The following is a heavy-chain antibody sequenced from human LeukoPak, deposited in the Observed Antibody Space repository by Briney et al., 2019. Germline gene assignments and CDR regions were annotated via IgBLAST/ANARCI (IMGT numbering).Heavy chain of an antibody. D-gene: IGHD2-21*01. J-gene: IGHJ4*02. V-gene: IGHV3-49*04. CDR1: GFTFNIYT. CDR3: TKTSDILGVIYCGD. CDR2: IRSKAYGGTT. Sequence: PGGSLRLSCAASGFTFNIYTMYWVRQAPGKGLEWVGFIRSKAYGGTTEYAASVKGRLTISKDDSKSIAYLLMNSLENEDTALYCCTKTSDILGVIYCGDWGRGTLVTVSS.